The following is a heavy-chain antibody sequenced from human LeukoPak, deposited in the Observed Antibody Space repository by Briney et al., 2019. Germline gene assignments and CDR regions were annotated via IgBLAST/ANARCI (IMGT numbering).Heavy chain of an antibody. D-gene: IGHD6-19*01. Sequence: GGSLRLSCAASGFTFSSYWMSWVRQAPGKGLKWVANIKQDGSEKYYVDSVKGRFTISRDNAKNSLYLQMNSLRAEDTAVYYCARDGLSGWYSRIGWFDPWGQGTLVTVSS. CDR2: IKQDGSEK. CDR3: ARDGLSGWYSRIGWFDP. CDR1: GFTFSSYW. V-gene: IGHV3-7*01. J-gene: IGHJ5*02.